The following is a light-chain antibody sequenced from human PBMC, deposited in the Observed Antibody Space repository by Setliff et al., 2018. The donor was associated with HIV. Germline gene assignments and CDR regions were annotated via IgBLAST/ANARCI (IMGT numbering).Light chain of an antibody. CDR3: QVWDSSSDHHV. Sequence: SYELTQPPSVSVAPGKTARITCGGDNIGSKSVHWYQQKPGQAPVLVIYYDSDRPSGIPERFSGSNSGNTATLTISRVEAGDEADYYCQVWDSSSDHHVFGTGTKGTV. CDR2: YDS. V-gene: IGLV3-21*04. J-gene: IGLJ1*01. CDR1: NIGSKS.